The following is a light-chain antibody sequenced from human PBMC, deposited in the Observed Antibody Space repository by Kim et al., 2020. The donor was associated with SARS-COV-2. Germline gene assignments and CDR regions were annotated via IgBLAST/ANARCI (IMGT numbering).Light chain of an antibody. V-gene: IGKV3-15*01. CDR2: DAS. Sequence: VSPGERVTLSCRASQSVSSHLAWYQQKPAQAPRLLIYDASTRATGVAARFSGRGSGTEFTLTISSLQSEDVAVYYCQQYDDWPPHTFGQGTKLEI. CDR3: QQYDDWPPHT. CDR1: QSVSSH. J-gene: IGKJ2*01.